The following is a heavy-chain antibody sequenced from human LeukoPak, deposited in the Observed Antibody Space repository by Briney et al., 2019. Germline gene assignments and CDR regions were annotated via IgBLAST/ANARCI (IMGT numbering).Heavy chain of an antibody. CDR1: GGFFSGYY. CDR3: ARGKDDYVWGSYRNNRYYYYMDV. D-gene: IGHD3-16*02. V-gene: IGHV4-34*01. CDR2: INHSGST. J-gene: IGHJ6*03. Sequence: SETLSLTCAVYGGFFSGYYWSWIRQPPGKGLEWIGEINHSGSTNYNPSLKSRVTISVDTSKNQFSLKLSSVTAADTAVYYCARGKDDYVWGSYRNNRYYYYMDVWGKGTTVTVSS.